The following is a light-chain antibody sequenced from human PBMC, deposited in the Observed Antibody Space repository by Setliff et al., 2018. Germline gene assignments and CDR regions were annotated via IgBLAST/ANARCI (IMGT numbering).Light chain of an antibody. CDR3: SSYAGSRNFYV. Sequence: QSVLTQPPSASGSPGQSVTISCTGTSSDIGGYNYVSWYQQXPGKAPKLMIYEVNKRPSGVPDRFSGSKSGNTASLTVSGLQAEDEADYYCSSYAGSRNFYVFGTGTKATVL. J-gene: IGLJ1*01. CDR1: SSDIGGYNY. CDR2: EVN. V-gene: IGLV2-8*01.